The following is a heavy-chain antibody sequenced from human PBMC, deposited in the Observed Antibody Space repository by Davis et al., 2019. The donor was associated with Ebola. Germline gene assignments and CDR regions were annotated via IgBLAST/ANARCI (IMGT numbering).Heavy chain of an antibody. CDR2: IKSRTDGGTR. D-gene: IGHD4-11*01. V-gene: IGHV3-15*01. CDR1: GFTFSSYW. J-gene: IGHJ4*02. Sequence: GESLKISCAASGFTFSSYWMSWVRQAPGKGLEWVGRIKSRTDGGTRDYAAPVKGRFTISRDDSKNTLYLQMNSLKTEDTAVYYCTTTVTLGYWGQGTLVTVSS. CDR3: TTTVTLGY.